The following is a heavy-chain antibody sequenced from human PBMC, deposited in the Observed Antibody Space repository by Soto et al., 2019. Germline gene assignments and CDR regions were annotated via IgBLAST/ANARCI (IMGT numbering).Heavy chain of an antibody. J-gene: IGHJ4*02. CDR3: AKDPTSSGWQVDY. Sequence: GGSLRLSCVASGFFFRDFGMHWVRQAPGKGLEWVSVISYDGSNKYYADSVKGRFTISRDNSKNTLYLQMNSLRAEDTAVYYCAKDPTSSGWQVDYWGQGTLVTVSS. CDR1: GFFFRDFG. D-gene: IGHD6-19*01. V-gene: IGHV3-30*18. CDR2: ISYDGSNK.